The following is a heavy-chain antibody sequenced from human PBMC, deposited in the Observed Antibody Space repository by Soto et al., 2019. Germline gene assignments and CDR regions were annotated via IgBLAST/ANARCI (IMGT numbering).Heavy chain of an antibody. Sequence: GGSLRLSCAASGFTFSSYAMSGVRQAPGKGLEWVSAITVSGDTTYYTDSVKGRFTISRDNSKNTLYLQMNSLRAEDTAVCYCAKDKWELLPPFDYWGQGTLVTVSS. CDR3: AKDKWELLPPFDY. D-gene: IGHD1-26*01. CDR1: GFTFSSYA. CDR2: ITVSGDTT. J-gene: IGHJ4*02. V-gene: IGHV3-23*01.